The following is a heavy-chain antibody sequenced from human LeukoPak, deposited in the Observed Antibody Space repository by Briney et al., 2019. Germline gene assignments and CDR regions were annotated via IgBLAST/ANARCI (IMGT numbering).Heavy chain of an antibody. J-gene: IGHJ4*01. V-gene: IGHV3-23*01. Sequence: GGSLRLSCAASGFSFTDYAMSWARQPPGRGLEWVSAVSGHGDTTDYVDSVKGRFTISRDNSRNTVHLQIDSLRIEDTGVYYCARGSTAAAPGWVYWGHGTLVTVSS. CDR1: GFSFTDYA. D-gene: IGHD6-19*01. CDR2: VSGHGDTT. CDR3: ARGSTAAAPGWVY.